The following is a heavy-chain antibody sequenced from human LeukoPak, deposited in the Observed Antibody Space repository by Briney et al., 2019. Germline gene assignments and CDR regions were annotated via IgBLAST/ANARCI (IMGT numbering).Heavy chain of an antibody. CDR1: GFTFSSYG. Sequence: GGSLRLSCAASGFTFSSYGMHWVRQAPGKGLEWVAFIRYDGSNKYYADSVKGRFTISRDNSKNTLYLQMNSLRAEDTAVYYCAKQGDSSGYYPRYYYYMDVWGKGTTVTISS. V-gene: IGHV3-30*02. J-gene: IGHJ6*03. CDR3: AKQGDSSGYYPRYYYYMDV. D-gene: IGHD3-22*01. CDR2: IRYDGSNK.